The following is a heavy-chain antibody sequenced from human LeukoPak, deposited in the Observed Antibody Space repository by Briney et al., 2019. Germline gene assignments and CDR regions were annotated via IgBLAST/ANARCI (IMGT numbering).Heavy chain of an antibody. V-gene: IGHV3-7*01. D-gene: IGHD3-10*01. CDR3: VKEAYYGWGSSPTFYFDY. CDR1: GFTLSSYW. J-gene: IGHJ4*02. CDR2: IKQDGSEQ. Sequence: GGSLRLSCAASGFTLSSYWMTWGRQAPGEGLEWVANIKQDGSEQYYVDSVKGRFTISRDNARNTVFLQMNRLRPEDTAVYYCVKEAYYGWGSSPTFYFDYWGQGTRVTVSS.